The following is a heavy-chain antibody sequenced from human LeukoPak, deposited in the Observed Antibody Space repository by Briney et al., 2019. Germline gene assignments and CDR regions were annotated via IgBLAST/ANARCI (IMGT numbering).Heavy chain of an antibody. CDR3: ASMYFSQYLQH. J-gene: IGHJ1*01. CDR1: GFIFSRYW. CDR2: INNDGSII. V-gene: IGHV3-74*01. D-gene: IGHD2-8*01. Sequence: GGSLRLSCAASGFIFSRYWMHWVRQAPGKELVRVSRINNDGSIINTADSVKGRFTISRDNSKNTLYLQMNSLRAEDTAVYYCASMYFSQYLQHWGQGTLVTVSS.